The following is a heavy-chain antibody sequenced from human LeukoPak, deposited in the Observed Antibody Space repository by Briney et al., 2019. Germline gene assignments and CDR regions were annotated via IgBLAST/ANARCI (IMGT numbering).Heavy chain of an antibody. V-gene: IGHV3-23*01. J-gene: IGHJ4*02. D-gene: IGHD3-22*01. CDR3: AKRGVVIRVILVGFHQEASYFDS. Sequence: GGSLRLSCAASGFTFSSYAMNWVRQAPGKGLEWVSGISGSGGSTNYADSVKGRFTISRDNPKNTLYLHMNSLRPEDTAVYFCAKRGVVIRVILVGFHQEASYFDSWGQGALVTVSS. CDR1: GFTFSSYA. CDR2: ISGSGGST.